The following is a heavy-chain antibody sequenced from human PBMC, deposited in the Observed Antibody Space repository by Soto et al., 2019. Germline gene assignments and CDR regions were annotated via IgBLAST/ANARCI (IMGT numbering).Heavy chain of an antibody. Sequence: GRSVRLSCAASGLTFSSYWMSWVGQAPGKGLEWVANIKQDGSEKYYVDSVKGRFTISRDNAKNSLYLQMNSLRAEDTAVYYCARTLGYCTNGVCPYYYYGMDVWGQGTTVTVSS. V-gene: IGHV3-7*03. J-gene: IGHJ6*02. CDR1: GLTFSSYW. CDR2: IKQDGSEK. D-gene: IGHD2-8*01. CDR3: ARTLGYCTNGVCPYYYYGMDV.